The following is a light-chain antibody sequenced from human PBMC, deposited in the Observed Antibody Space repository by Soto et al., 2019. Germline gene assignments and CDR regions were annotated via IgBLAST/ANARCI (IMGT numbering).Light chain of an antibody. CDR1: SSDVGGYNY. Sequence: HSALTQPASVSGSPGQSITISCTGTSSDVGGYNYVSWYQQHPVKAPKLMIYDVTNRPSGVSDRFSGSKSGNTASLTISGRQAEDEADYYCSSYTSSSTPYVFGTGTKLTVL. V-gene: IGLV2-14*01. CDR3: SSYTSSSTPYV. J-gene: IGLJ1*01. CDR2: DVT.